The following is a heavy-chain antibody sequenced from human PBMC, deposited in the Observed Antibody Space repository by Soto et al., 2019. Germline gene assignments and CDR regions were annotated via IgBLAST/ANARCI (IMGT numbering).Heavy chain of an antibody. CDR2: IYYSGST. CDR3: ARDRGSYDYYYGMDV. D-gene: IGHD1-26*01. J-gene: IGHJ6*02. Sequence: PSETLSLTCTVSGGSISSSSYYWGWIRQPPGKGLEWIGSIYYSGSTYYNPSLKSRVTISVDTSKNQFSLKLSSVTAADTAVYYCARDRGSYDYYYGMDVWGQGTTVTVSS. CDR1: GGSISSSSYY. V-gene: IGHV4-39*02.